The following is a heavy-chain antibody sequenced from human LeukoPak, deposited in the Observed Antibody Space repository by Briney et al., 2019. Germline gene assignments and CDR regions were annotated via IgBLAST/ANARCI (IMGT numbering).Heavy chain of an antibody. J-gene: IGHJ4*02. V-gene: IGHV3-30-3*01. CDR3: ARDLTTVY. D-gene: IGHD4-17*01. Sequence: GGSLRLSCAAPGFTFSSYAMHWVRQAPGKGLEWVAVISYDGSNKYYADSVKGRFTISRDNSKNTLYLQMNSLRAEDTAVYYCARDLTTVYWGQGTLVTVSS. CDR2: ISYDGSNK. CDR1: GFTFSSYA.